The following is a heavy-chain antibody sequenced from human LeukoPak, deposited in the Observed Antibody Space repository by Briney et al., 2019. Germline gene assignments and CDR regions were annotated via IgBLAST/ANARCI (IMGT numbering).Heavy chain of an antibody. D-gene: IGHD2-21*02. CDR2: ISTSSTYI. CDR1: GFTFSSYS. J-gene: IGHJ4*02. CDR3: ARDATRGGDNDY. Sequence: GGSLRLSCAASGFTFSSYSMNWVRQAPGKGLEWVSSISTSSTYIYYADSVKGRFTISRDNAKNSLYLQMNSLRAEDTAVYYCARDATRGGDNDYWGQGTRVIVSS. V-gene: IGHV3-21*01.